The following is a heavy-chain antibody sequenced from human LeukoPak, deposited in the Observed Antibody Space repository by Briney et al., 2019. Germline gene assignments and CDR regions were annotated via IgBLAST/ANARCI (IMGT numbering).Heavy chain of an antibody. CDR1: GFTFSSYA. D-gene: IGHD6-13*01. V-gene: IGHV3-23*01. J-gene: IGHJ4*02. Sequence: GGSLRLSCAASGFTFSSYAMNWVRQAPGKGLEWVSTMTGDGGTTYYADSVKGRFTISRDNSKNPLYLQMNSLRVEDTAIYYCAKESVYSSSVDWGRGTRVTVSS. CDR3: AKESVYSSSVD. CDR2: MTGDGGTT.